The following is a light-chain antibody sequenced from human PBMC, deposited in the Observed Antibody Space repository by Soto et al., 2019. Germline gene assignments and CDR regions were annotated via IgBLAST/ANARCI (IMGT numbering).Light chain of an antibody. V-gene: IGKV1-39*01. CDR2: AAS. CDR1: QSISSW. J-gene: IGKJ1*01. Sequence: DDPITQSPSTLSASVGDRVTITCRASQSISSWLAWYQQKPGKAPKLLIYAASNLQTGVPSRFSGSGSGTDFTLTISSLQPEDFATYYCQQSYSTPVTFGQGTKVDI. CDR3: QQSYSTPVT.